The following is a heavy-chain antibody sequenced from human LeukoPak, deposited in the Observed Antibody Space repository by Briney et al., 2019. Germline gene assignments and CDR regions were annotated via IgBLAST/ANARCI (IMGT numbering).Heavy chain of an antibody. D-gene: IGHD2-15*01. J-gene: IGHJ6*03. Sequence: APVKVSCKASGYTFTSYGISWVRQAPGQGLEWMGWISADNGNTNYAQTLQGRVTMTTDTSTSTAYMELMSLRSDDTSVYYCAFVGYCSGGSCYSYMDVWGKGTTVTVSS. CDR2: ISADNGNT. CDR3: AFVGYCSGGSCYSYMDV. V-gene: IGHV1-18*01. CDR1: GYTFTSYG.